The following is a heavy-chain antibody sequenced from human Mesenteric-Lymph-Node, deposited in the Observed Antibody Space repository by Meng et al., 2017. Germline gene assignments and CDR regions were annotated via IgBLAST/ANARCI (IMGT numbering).Heavy chain of an antibody. Sequence: QVQLVQAGAEVKKPGASVKVYCKASGYTFTSYGISWVRQAPGQGLEWMGWISAYNGNTNYAQKLQSRVTMTTDTSTSTAYMELRSLRSDDTAVYYCARDTLYYDILTGYSPTNWFDPWGQGTLVTVSS. CDR3: ARDTLYYDILTGYSPTNWFDP. CDR1: GYTFTSYG. D-gene: IGHD3-9*01. V-gene: IGHV1-18*01. CDR2: ISAYNGNT. J-gene: IGHJ5*02.